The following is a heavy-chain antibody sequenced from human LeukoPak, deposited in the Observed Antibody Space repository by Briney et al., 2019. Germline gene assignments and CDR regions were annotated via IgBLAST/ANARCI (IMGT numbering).Heavy chain of an antibody. CDR2: INTDGSST. CDR1: GFTFSSYW. CDR3: ARVRITMVRGATAAAFDI. J-gene: IGHJ3*02. V-gene: IGHV3-74*01. D-gene: IGHD3-10*01. Sequence: PGGSLRLSCAASGFTFSSYWMHWVRQAPGKGLVWVSRINTDGSSTSYADSVKGRFTISRDNAKNTLYLQMNSLRAEDTAVYYCARVRITMVRGATAAAFDIWGQGTMVTVSS.